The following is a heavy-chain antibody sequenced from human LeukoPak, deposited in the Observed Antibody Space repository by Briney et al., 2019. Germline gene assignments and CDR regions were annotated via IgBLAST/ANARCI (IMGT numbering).Heavy chain of an antibody. J-gene: IGHJ4*02. V-gene: IGHV3-23*01. CDR1: GFTFTSDA. CDR2: TVSRGTT. Sequence: GGSLRLSCVASGFTFTSDAMNWVRQAPGKGLEWVSSTVSRGTTQYADSVKGRFTVSRDTSKNTLYLQMNGLRADDTAVYYCARDTGALVTHFDYWGQGTLVTVSS. D-gene: IGHD5-18*01. CDR3: ARDTGALVTHFDY.